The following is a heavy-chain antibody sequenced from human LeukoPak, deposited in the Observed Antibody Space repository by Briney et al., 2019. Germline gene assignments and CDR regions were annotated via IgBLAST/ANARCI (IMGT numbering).Heavy chain of an antibody. CDR1: GGSFSGYY. Sequence: PSETLSLTCAVYGGSFSGYYWSWIRQPPGKGLEWIGEINHSGSTNYNPSLKSRVTISVDTSKNQFSLKLSSVTAADTAVYYCARGPSKAAGGTRGYYFDYWGQGTLVTVSS. CDR3: ARGPSKAAGGTRGYYFDY. D-gene: IGHD6-13*01. V-gene: IGHV4-34*01. CDR2: INHSGST. J-gene: IGHJ4*02.